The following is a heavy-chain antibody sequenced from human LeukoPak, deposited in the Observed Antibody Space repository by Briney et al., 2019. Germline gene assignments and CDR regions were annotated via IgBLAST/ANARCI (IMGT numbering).Heavy chain of an antibody. CDR2: INTKGET. D-gene: IGHD2-21*01. V-gene: IGHV4-4*09. J-gene: IGHJ4*02. CDR3: ATSNDAKIAPFDH. Sequence: SEILSLTCTVSGVSLSAYQWSWVRQSPEKGLEWIGCINTKGETSYNPSLKSRVTTSDDTSKSQFTLRLTSVTAADTAVYYCATSNDAKIAPFDHWGQGAPVTVSS. CDR1: GVSLSAYQ.